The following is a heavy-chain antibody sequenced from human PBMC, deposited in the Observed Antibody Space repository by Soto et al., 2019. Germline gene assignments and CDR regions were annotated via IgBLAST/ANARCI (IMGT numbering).Heavy chain of an antibody. CDR2: IYYSGST. J-gene: IGHJ3*02. CDR3: ARPMSGHDAFDI. CDR1: GRSISSYY. V-gene: IGHV4-59*01. D-gene: IGHD3-22*01. Sequence: SETLSLTCSVSGRSISSYYWSWIRQPPGKGLEWIGYIYYSGSTNYNPSLKSRVTISVDTSKNQFSLKLSSVTAADTAVYYCARPMSGHDAFDIWGQGTMVTVSS.